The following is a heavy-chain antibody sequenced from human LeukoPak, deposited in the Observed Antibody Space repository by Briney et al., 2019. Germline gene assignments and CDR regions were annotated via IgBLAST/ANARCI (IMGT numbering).Heavy chain of an antibody. D-gene: IGHD2-2*02. CDR3: ARDRDIVVVPAAIAFDI. CDR1: GFTFSSYS. J-gene: IGHJ3*02. CDR2: ISSSSYI. Sequence: GGSLRLSCAASGFTFSSYSMNWVRQAPGKGLEWVSSISSSSYIYYADSVKGRFTISRDNAKNSLYLQMNSLRAEDTAVYYCARDRDIVVVPAAIAFDIWGQGTMVTVSS. V-gene: IGHV3-21*01.